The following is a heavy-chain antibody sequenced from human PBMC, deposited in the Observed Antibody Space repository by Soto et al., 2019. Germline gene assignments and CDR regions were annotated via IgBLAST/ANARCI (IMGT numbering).Heavy chain of an antibody. V-gene: IGHV2-26*01. CDR1: GFSVRNTRMG. J-gene: IGHJ2*01. CDR3: ARPLYVDYVHWYFDL. Sequence: QVTLKESGPVLVKPTETLTLTCTVSGFSVRNTRMGVSWIRQSPGKALEWLAHIFSNDAKSYSPSLKSRLAISRDTSKSQVVLTMTNVAPVDTATYYCARPLYVDYVHWYFDLWGRGTLVTVSS. CDR2: IFSNDAK. D-gene: IGHD4-17*01.